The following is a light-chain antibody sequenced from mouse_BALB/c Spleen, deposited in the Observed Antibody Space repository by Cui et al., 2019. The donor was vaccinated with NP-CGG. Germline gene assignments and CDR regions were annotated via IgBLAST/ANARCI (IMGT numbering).Light chain of an antibody. CDR1: TGAITTSNY. CDR2: GTN. CDR3: ALWYSNHWV. Sequence: HAFVTQESALTTSPGETVTLTCRSNTGAITTSNYANWVQEKPNHLFTGLIGGTNNRVPGVPARFSGSLNGDKAALTITGAQIEDEAKYFCALWYSNHWVFGGGTKLTVL. J-gene: IGLJ1*01. V-gene: IGLV1*01.